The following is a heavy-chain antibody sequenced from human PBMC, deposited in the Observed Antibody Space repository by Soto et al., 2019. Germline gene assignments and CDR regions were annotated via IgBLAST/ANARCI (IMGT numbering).Heavy chain of an antibody. CDR3: AKGEEDIVVVVAANLDY. D-gene: IGHD2-15*01. J-gene: IGHJ4*02. V-gene: IGHV3-30*18. CDR2: ISYDGSNK. Sequence: QVQLVESGGGVVQPGRSLRLSCAASGFTFSSYGMHWVRQAPGKGLEWVAVISYDGSNKYYADSVKGRFTISRDNSKNTLYLQMNSLRAADTAVYYCAKGEEDIVVVVAANLDYWGQGTLVTVSS. CDR1: GFTFSSYG.